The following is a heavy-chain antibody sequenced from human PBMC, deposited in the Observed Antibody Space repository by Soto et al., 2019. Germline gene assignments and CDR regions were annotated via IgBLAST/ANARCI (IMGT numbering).Heavy chain of an antibody. Sequence: GGSLRLSCTASGFPFGENAMSWVRQAPGKGLEWVSGISDSGATTYYADSVRGRFTISRDNSKNTLYLQMKSLRAEDSASYYCAKEDTSSGSLDYWGQGALVTVSS. CDR3: AKEDTSSGSLDY. CDR2: ISDSGATT. D-gene: IGHD6-19*01. V-gene: IGHV3-23*01. CDR1: GFPFGENA. J-gene: IGHJ4*02.